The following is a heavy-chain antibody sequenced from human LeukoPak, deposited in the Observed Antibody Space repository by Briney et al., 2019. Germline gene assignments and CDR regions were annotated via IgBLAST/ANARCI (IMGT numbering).Heavy chain of an antibody. Sequence: SETLSLTCAVSGGSISSSNWWSWVRQPPGKGLEWIGEIYHSGSTNYNPSLKSRVTISVDKSKNQFSLKLSSVTAADTAVYYCARSGGYCSGGSCYSFDYWGQGTLVTVSS. CDR3: ARSGGYCSGGSCYSFDY. CDR1: GGSISSSNW. D-gene: IGHD2-15*01. J-gene: IGHJ4*02. CDR2: IYHSGST. V-gene: IGHV4-4*02.